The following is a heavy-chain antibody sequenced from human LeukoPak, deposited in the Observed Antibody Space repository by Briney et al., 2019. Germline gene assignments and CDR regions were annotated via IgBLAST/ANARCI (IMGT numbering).Heavy chain of an antibody. CDR1: GGSFSGYY. V-gene: IGHV4-34*01. J-gene: IGHJ4*02. D-gene: IGHD3-22*01. CDR3: ATSGYEMVHYFDY. Sequence: SETLSLTCAVYGGSFSGYYWSWIRQPPGKGLEWIGEINHSGSTNYNPSLKSRVTISVDMSKNQFSLKLSSVTAADTAVYYCATSGYEMVHYFDYWGQGTLVTVSS. CDR2: INHSGST.